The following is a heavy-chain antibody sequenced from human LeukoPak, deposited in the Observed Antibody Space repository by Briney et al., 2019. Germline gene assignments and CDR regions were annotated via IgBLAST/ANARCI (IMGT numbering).Heavy chain of an antibody. CDR3: AKVYYDSSGYYSVPNFDY. CDR2: INSDGSRT. D-gene: IGHD3-22*01. CDR1: GFTFSSYW. Sequence: GGSLRLSCAASGFTFSSYWMHWVRQAPGKGLVWVSRINSDGSRTTYADSVKGRFTISRDNAKNTLHLRMNSLRAEDTAAYYCAKVYYDSSGYYSVPNFDYWGQGTLVTVSS. J-gene: IGHJ4*02. V-gene: IGHV3-74*01.